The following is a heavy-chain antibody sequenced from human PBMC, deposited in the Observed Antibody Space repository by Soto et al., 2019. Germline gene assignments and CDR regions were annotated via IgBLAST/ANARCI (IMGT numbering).Heavy chain of an antibody. CDR2: ISYDGSNK. V-gene: IGHV3-30-3*01. J-gene: IGHJ3*02. CDR3: ARECVGYCSGGSCYDAFDI. CDR1: GFTFSSYA. Sequence: QVQLVESGGGVVQPGRSLRLSCAASGFTFSSYAMHWVRQAPGKGLEWVAVISYDGSNKYYADSVKGRFTISRDNSKNTLYLQMNSLRAEDTAVYYCARECVGYCSGGSCYDAFDIWGQGTMVTVSS. D-gene: IGHD2-15*01.